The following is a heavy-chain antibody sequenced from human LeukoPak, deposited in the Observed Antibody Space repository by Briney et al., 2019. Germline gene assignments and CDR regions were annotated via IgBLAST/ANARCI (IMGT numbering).Heavy chain of an antibody. J-gene: IGHJ3*02. CDR2: IYYSGTT. CDR1: GGSISNSY. V-gene: IGHV4-59*01. CDR3: ARTNAFDI. Sequence: SETLSLTCTVSGGSISNSYWSWIRQPPGKGLEWIGYIYYSGTTKYNPSLKSRVTISVDTSKRQSSLKLSSVTAADTAVYYCARTNAFDIWGQGTMVTVSS.